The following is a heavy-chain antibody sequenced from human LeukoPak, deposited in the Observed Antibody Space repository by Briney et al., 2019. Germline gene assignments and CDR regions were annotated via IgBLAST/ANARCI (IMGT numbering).Heavy chain of an antibody. CDR2: IYYSGST. CDR1: GGSISSYY. CDR3: AREGVGDYVWGSYNY. V-gene: IGHV4-59*12. D-gene: IGHD3-16*01. J-gene: IGHJ4*02. Sequence: PSETLSLTCTVSGGSISSYYWSWIRQPPGKGLEWIGNIYYSGSTNYNPSLKSRVTISVDTSKNQFSLKLSSVTAADTAVYYCAREGVGDYVWGSYNYWGQGTLVTVSS.